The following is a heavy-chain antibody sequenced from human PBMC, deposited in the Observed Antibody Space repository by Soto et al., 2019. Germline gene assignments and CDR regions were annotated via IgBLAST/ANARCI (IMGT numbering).Heavy chain of an antibody. CDR2: IKQDGSEK. D-gene: IGHD2-15*01. CDR3: ARDIVVVVAARYNWFDP. Sequence: EVQLVESGGGLVQPGGSLRLSCAASGFTFSSYWMSWVRQAPGKGLEWVANIKQDGSEKYYVDSVKGRFTISRDNAKNSLYLQMNSPRAEDTAVYYCARDIVVVVAARYNWFDPWGQGTLVTVSS. V-gene: IGHV3-7*01. CDR1: GFTFSSYW. J-gene: IGHJ5*02.